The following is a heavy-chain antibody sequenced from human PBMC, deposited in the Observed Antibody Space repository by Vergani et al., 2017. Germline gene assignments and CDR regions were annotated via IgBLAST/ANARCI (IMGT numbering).Heavy chain of an antibody. CDR3: ASGKYYSDSTSHFRGRYFDV. V-gene: IGHV4-39*01. J-gene: IGHJ2*01. CDR2: IYNSGNG. Sequence: QMQLQESGPGLVKASETLSLTCTVSGDSIISRSYYWGWMRQPPGKGLEWIGSIYNSGNGDSSSSLKSRVTISADTSKNQFSLRLTSVTAADMAVYYCASGKYYSDSTSHFRGRYFDVWGRGTLVTVPS. D-gene: IGHD3-16*01. CDR1: GDSIISRSYY.